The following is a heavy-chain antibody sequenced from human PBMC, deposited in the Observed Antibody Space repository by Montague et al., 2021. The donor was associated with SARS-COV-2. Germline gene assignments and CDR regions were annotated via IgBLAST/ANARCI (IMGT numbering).Heavy chain of an antibody. CDR3: ARDTEVEIRTYSYYKMDV. V-gene: IGHV4-61*02. D-gene: IGHD2-21*01. J-gene: IGHJ6*02. CDR1: GGSVNSGNYY. Sequence: TLFLTCTVSGGSVNSGNYYWSWIRQPAGKRLEWMGRISTSGNTNYNPSLKSRLSILVDTSKNQFSLNLRSVTAADTAVYYCARDTEVEIRTYSYYKMDVWGLGTTVTVSS. CDR2: ISTSGNT.